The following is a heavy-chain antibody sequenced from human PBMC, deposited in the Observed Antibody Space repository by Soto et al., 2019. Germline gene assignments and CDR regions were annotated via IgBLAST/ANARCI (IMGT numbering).Heavy chain of an antibody. CDR3: AKITRGSSGWGYFYYGMDV. CDR1: GFSFSTSA. Sequence: GGSLRLSCVASGFSFSTSAMNWDRQAPGKGLEWVSVISGSGGVTSYADSVKGRFTISRDNSKNTLYLQMNSLRAEDTAVYYCAKITRGSSGWGYFYYGMDVWGHGTTVTVSS. J-gene: IGHJ6*02. CDR2: ISGSGGVT. D-gene: IGHD6-19*01. V-gene: IGHV3-23*01.